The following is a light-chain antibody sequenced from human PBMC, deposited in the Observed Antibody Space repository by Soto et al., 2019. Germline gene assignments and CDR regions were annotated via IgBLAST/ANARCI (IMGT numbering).Light chain of an antibody. J-gene: IGKJ4*01. V-gene: IGKV3-11*01. CDR3: QHRGNWPLT. Sequence: EIVLTQSPGTLSLSPGEIATLSFSTSQSVSSNYLAWFQQKPGQAPRLLIYDASNRATGIPARFSGSGSGTDFTLTISSLEPEDFALYYCQHRGNWPLTFGGGTKVDIK. CDR2: DAS. CDR1: QSVSSNY.